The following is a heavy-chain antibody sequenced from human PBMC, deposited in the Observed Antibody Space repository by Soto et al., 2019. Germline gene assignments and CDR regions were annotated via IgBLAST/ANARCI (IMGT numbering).Heavy chain of an antibody. D-gene: IGHD6-6*01. CDR2: INPNGGST. J-gene: IGHJ5*02. CDR3: ARGLKYSSSSYWFDP. CDR1: GYTFTSFY. Sequence: ASVKVSCKASGYTFTSFYIHWVRQAPGQGLEWMSIINPNGGSTNYAQNLQGRVTLTRNTSTNTVYMELSSLRSEDTAVYYCARGLKYSSSSYWFDPWGQGTLVTVSS. V-gene: IGHV1-46*01.